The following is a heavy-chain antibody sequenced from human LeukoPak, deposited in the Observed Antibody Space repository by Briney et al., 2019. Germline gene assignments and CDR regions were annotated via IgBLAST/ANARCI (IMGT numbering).Heavy chain of an antibody. CDR2: ISSGSSTI. D-gene: IGHD6-19*01. V-gene: IGHV3-48*04. Sequence: HGGSVRLSCAGCGFTYSSQRMNWVRQARGRGREGISYISSGSSTIHYADSVKGRFTISRYNTKTSLYLQMTSLRAEDTAVYYCVIWAYSSGPGHPRDFSDNWGQGTTVIVSS. J-gene: IGHJ3*02. CDR3: VIWAYSSGPGHPRDFSDN. CDR1: GFTYSSQR.